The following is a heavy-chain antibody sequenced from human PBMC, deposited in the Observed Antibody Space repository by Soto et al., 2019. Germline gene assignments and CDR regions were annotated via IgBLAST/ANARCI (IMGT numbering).Heavy chain of an antibody. CDR1: GFTFSSYS. D-gene: IGHD6-13*01. CDR3: AKGGYDSHFDY. Sequence: GGSLRLSCAASGFTFSSYSMTWVRQVPGKGLDWVSTIRRSGAATFYADSVEGRFTISRDNSKNMLFLQMNSLRAEDTAVYFCAKGGYDSHFDYWGLGALVTVSS. CDR2: IRRSGAAT. V-gene: IGHV3-23*01. J-gene: IGHJ4*02.